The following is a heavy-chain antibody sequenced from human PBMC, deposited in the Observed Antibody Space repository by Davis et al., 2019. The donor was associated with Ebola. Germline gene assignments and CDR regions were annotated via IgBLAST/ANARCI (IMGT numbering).Heavy chain of an antibody. CDR1: GFTFSTYA. CDR2: ISDSGAGT. J-gene: IGHJ5*02. Sequence: GGSLRLSCAISGFTFSTYAMTWVRQAPGRGLEWVSAISDSGAGTYYADSVKGRFTISRDNSKNTLYLQMNSLRAEDTAVYYCAKDPRGTAAGTIWFDPWGQGTLVTVSS. D-gene: IGHD6-13*01. V-gene: IGHV3-23*01. CDR3: AKDPRGTAAGTIWFDP.